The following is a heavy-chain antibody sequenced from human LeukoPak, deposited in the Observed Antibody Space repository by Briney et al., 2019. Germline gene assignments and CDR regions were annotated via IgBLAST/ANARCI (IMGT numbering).Heavy chain of an antibody. Sequence: DPSETLSLTCTVSGGSISSSSYYWGWIRQPPGKGLEWIGSIYYSGSTYYNPSLKSRVTISVDTSKNQFSLKLSSVTAADTAVYYYATLGFSSGYYYYFDHWGQGTLVTVSS. CDR1: GGSISSSSYY. D-gene: IGHD3-22*01. CDR3: ATLGFSSGYYYYFDH. V-gene: IGHV4-39*07. J-gene: IGHJ4*02. CDR2: IYYSGST.